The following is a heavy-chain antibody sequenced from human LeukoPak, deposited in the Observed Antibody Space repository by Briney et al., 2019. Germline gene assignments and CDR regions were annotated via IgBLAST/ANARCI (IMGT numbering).Heavy chain of an antibody. Sequence: ASVKVSCKASGYTFTGYYIHWVRQAPGQGLEWMGWINPNSGGTNYAQKFQGRVTMTRDTSISTAYMELSRLRFDDTAVYYCARDGRSAYYYDSSGYYGMFDYWGQGTLVTVSS. CDR1: GYTFTGYY. CDR2: INPNSGGT. J-gene: IGHJ4*02. CDR3: ARDGRSAYYYDSSGYYGMFDY. V-gene: IGHV1-2*02. D-gene: IGHD3-22*01.